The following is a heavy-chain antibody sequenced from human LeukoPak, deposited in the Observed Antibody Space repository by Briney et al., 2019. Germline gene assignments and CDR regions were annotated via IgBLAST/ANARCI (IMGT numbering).Heavy chain of an antibody. CDR1: GLTVSSNY. V-gene: IGHV3-53*01. CDR2: IYSGGST. Sequence: GGSLRLSCAASGLTVSSNYMSWVRQAPGKGLEWVSVIYSGGSTYYADSVKGRFTISRDNSKNTLYLRMNTLRAEDTAVYYCARVLWELLGRGGSYYFDYWGQGALVTVSS. CDR3: ARVLWELLGRGGSYYFDY. D-gene: IGHD1-26*01. J-gene: IGHJ4*02.